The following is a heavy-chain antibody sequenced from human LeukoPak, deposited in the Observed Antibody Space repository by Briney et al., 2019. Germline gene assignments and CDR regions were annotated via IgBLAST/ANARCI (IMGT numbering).Heavy chain of an antibody. CDR1: GYTFTSYG. CDR3: ARGTDSSGYYYGVDFDY. V-gene: IGHV1-18*01. J-gene: IGHJ4*02. CDR2: ISAYNVNT. Sequence: ASVKVSCKASGYTFTSYGISWVRQAPGQGLEWMGWISAYNVNTNYAQKLQGRVTMTTDTSTSTAYMELRSLRSDDTAVYYCARGTDSSGYYYGVDFDYWGQGTLVTVSS. D-gene: IGHD3-22*01.